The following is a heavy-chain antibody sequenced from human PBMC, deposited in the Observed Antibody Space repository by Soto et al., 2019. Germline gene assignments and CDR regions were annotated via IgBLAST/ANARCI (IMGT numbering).Heavy chain of an antibody. V-gene: IGHV3-11*01. J-gene: IGHJ4*02. CDR2: ISSSGSTI. CDR3: ARVGDTAAAPHYYFDY. CDR1: GFTFSDYY. Sequence: GGSLRLSCEGSGFTFSDYYMSWIRQAPGKGLEWVSYISSSGSTIYYADSVKGRFTISRDNAKNSLYLQMNSLRAEDTAVYCCARVGDTAAAPHYYFDYWGQGTLVTVSS. D-gene: IGHD6-13*01.